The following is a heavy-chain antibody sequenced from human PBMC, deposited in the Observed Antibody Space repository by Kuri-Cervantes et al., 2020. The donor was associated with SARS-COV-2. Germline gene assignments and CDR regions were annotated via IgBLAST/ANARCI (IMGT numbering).Heavy chain of an antibody. D-gene: IGHD3-16*01. CDR2: IYHSGST. CDR1: GYSISSGYY. CDR3: ARVRLCFDY. Sequence: SETLSLTCTVSGYSISSGYYWGWIRQPPGKGLEWIGSIYHSGSTYYNPSLKSRVTISVDTSKNQFPLKLSSVTAADTAVYYCARVRLCFDYWGQGTLVTVSS. V-gene: IGHV4-38-2*02. J-gene: IGHJ4*02.